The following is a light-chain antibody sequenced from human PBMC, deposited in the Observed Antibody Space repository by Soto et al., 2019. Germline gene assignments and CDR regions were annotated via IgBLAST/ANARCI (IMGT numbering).Light chain of an antibody. J-gene: IGLJ2*01. CDR1: SSDVGGYNY. V-gene: IGLV2-8*01. CDR2: DVN. CDR3: ISYAGSNNPA. Sequence: QSALTQPPSASGSPGQSVAISCSGTSSDVGGYNYVSWYQQHPGKAPKLMIYDVNKRPSGVPDRFSGSKSGNTASLTVSGLQAEYEADYYCISYAGSNNPAFGGGTKLTVL.